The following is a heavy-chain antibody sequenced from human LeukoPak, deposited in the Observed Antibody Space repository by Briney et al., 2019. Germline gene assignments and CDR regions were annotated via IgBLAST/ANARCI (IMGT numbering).Heavy chain of an antibody. D-gene: IGHD2-15*01. CDR2: ISGSGGST. V-gene: IGHV3-23*01. J-gene: IGHJ6*02. CDR3: ASRLGYCSGGSCYASMDV. Sequence: AGSLRLSCAASGFTFSSYAMSWVRQAPGKGLEWVSAISGSGGSTYYADSVKGRFTISRDNSKNKLYLQMNSLGAEDTAVYYCASRLGYCSGGSCYASMDVWGQGTMVTVSS. CDR1: GFTFSSYA.